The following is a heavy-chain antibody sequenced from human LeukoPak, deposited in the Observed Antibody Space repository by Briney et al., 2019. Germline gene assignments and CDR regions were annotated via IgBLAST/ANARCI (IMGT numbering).Heavy chain of an antibody. CDR2: INPNSGGT. D-gene: IGHD6-6*01. J-gene: IGHJ4*02. CDR1: GYTFTGYY. Sequence: GASVKVSCKASGYTFTGYYMHWVRQAPGQGLEWMGWINPNSGGTNYAQKFQGRVTMTRDTSISTAYMELSRLRSDDTAVYYCARARSARAYSSSSLGYWGQGTLVTVSS. V-gene: IGHV1-2*02. CDR3: ARARSARAYSSSSLGY.